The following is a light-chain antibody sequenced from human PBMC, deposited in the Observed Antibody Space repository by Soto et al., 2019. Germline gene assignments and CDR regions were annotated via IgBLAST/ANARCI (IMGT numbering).Light chain of an antibody. CDR1: QDISNN. CDR2: YAS. Sequence: DIQMTQSPSSLSASVGDRVTITCQASQDISNNLNWYQQKSGKAPKLLIHYASNLERGVPSRFSGIGSGTDFTFTISGLQPDDSATYYCQQSVNLPLTFGGGTKLEIK. CDR3: QQSVNLPLT. V-gene: IGKV1-33*01. J-gene: IGKJ4*01.